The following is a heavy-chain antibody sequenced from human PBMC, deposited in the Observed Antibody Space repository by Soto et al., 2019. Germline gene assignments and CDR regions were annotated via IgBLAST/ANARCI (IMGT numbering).Heavy chain of an antibody. Sequence: SETLSLTCAVYGGSFSGHYWSWIRQPPGKGLEWIGEINHSGSTNYNPSLKSRVTISVDTSKNQFSLKLSSVTAADTAVYYCASTSLVVVAARYNWFDPWGQGTLVTVSS. CDR3: ASTSLVVVAARYNWFDP. V-gene: IGHV4-34*01. D-gene: IGHD2-15*01. CDR1: GGSFSGHY. J-gene: IGHJ5*02. CDR2: INHSGST.